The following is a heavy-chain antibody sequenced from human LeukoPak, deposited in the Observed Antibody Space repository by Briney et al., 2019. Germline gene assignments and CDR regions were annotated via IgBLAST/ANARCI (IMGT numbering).Heavy chain of an antibody. Sequence: AASVKVSCKASGGTFSSYAISWVRQAPGQGLEWMGGIIPIFGTANYAQKFQGRVTITTDESTSTAYMELSSLRSEDTAVYYCARIMDYYDSSGTGYAFDIWGQGTMVTVSS. CDR3: ARIMDYYDSSGTGYAFDI. V-gene: IGHV1-69*05. J-gene: IGHJ3*02. CDR1: GGTFSSYA. D-gene: IGHD3-22*01. CDR2: IIPIFGTA.